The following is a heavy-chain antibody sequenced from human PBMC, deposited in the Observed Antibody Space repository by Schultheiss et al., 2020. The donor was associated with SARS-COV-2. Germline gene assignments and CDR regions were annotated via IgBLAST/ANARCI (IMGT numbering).Heavy chain of an antibody. CDR3: ARRARSYHVYFDL. J-gene: IGHJ2*01. Sequence: SETLSLTCTVSGGSISSYYWSWIRQPAGKGLEWIGRIYTSGSTNYNPSLKSLVTISVDTSKNQFSLKLSSVTAADTAVYYCARRARSYHVYFDLWGRGTLVTVSS. D-gene: IGHD1-26*01. CDR1: GGSISSYY. V-gene: IGHV4-4*07. CDR2: IYTSGST.